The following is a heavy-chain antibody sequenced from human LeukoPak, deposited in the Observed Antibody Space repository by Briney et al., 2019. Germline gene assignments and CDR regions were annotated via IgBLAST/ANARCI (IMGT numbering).Heavy chain of an antibody. J-gene: IGHJ6*02. CDR3: AKDLEGNYYDSSGPPYYYYGMDV. D-gene: IGHD3-22*01. Sequence: PGRSLRLSCAASGFTFSSYGMHWVRQAPGKGLEWVAVISYDGSNKYYADSVKGRFTISRDNSKNTLYLQMNSLRAEDTAVYYCAKDLEGNYYDSSGPPYYYYGMDVWGQGTTVTVSS. CDR1: GFTFSSYG. V-gene: IGHV3-30*18. CDR2: ISYDGSNK.